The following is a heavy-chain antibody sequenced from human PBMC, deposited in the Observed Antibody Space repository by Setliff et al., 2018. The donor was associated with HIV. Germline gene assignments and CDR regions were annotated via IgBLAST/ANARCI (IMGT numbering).Heavy chain of an antibody. D-gene: IGHD3-10*01. CDR1: GGSISSSSYY. Sequence: LSLTCNVSGGSISSSSYYWGWIRQPPGKGLEWIGSIYYSGSTYYNPPLKSRVTISVDTSKNQFSLKLSSVTAADTAVYYCAISYYYGSGIPGYYFDYWGQGTLVTV. V-gene: IGHV4-39*01. CDR3: AISYYYGSGIPGYYFDY. CDR2: IYYSGST. J-gene: IGHJ4*02.